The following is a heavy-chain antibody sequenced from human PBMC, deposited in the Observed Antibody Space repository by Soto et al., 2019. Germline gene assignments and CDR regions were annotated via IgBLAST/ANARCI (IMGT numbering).Heavy chain of an antibody. J-gene: IGHJ4*02. V-gene: IGHV5-51*03. CDR1: GYSFTSYW. CDR3: ARRDYDFWSGYYRPEYYFDY. CDR2: IYPGDSDT. Sequence: EVQLVQSGAEVKKPGESLKISCKGSGYSFTSYWIGWVRQMPGKGLEWMGIIYPGDSDTRYSPSFQGQVTISADKSISTAYLQWSSLKASDTAMYYCARRDYDFWSGYYRPEYYFDYWGQGTLVTVSS. D-gene: IGHD3-3*01.